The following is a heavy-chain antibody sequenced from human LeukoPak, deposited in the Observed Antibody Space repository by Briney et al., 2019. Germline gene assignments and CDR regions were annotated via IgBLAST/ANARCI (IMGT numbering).Heavy chain of an antibody. CDR2: TKKKIDGGTT. Sequence: GGSLRLSCVAPSFVFNNAFMNWVRQRPGKGLEWVGRTKKKIDGGTTDFAAPVKGRFTISKDESKNTFYLHMNSLKIEDTAVYYCTTGLHYYYDFWGQGVPVTVSS. D-gene: IGHD4-11*01. CDR3: TTGLHYYYDF. J-gene: IGHJ4*02. CDR1: SFVFNNAF. V-gene: IGHV3-15*07.